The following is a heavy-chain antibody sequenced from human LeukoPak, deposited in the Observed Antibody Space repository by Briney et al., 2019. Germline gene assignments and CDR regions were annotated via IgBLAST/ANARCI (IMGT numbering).Heavy chain of an antibody. CDR2: IYRSGNT. D-gene: IGHD3-9*01. CDR1: GYSISSGYY. V-gene: IGHV4-38-2*01. CDR3: ARHDILGSSARIDAFEF. J-gene: IGHJ3*01. Sequence: SETLSLTCDVSGYSISSGYYWGWIRQPPGKELVYIGSIYRSGNTYYNPSLKSRVTISVDTSKNQFSLKMSSLTAADTAVYYCARHDILGSSARIDAFEFWGQGTLVTVSS.